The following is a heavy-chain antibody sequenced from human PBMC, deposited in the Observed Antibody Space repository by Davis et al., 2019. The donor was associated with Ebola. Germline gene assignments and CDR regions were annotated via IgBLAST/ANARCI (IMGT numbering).Heavy chain of an antibody. V-gene: IGHV1-2*02. Sequence: ASVKVSCKASGYTFTSYGISWVRQAPGQGLEWMGWINPNSGGTNYVQKFQGRVTMTRDTSISTAYMELSRLRSDDTAVYYCARQHYYYYYMDVWGKGTTVTVSS. CDR1: GYTFTSYG. CDR3: ARQHYYYYYMDV. CDR2: INPNSGGT. J-gene: IGHJ6*03.